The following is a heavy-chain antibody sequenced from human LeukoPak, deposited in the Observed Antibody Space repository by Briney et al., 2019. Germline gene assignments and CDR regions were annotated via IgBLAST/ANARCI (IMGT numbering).Heavy chain of an antibody. CDR1: GGSISSSSYY. J-gene: IGHJ6*03. V-gene: IGHV4-39*01. Sequence: SETLSLTCTVSGGSISSSSYYWGWIRQPPGKGLEWIGSIYYSGSTYYNPSLKSRVTISVDTSKNQFSLKLSSVTAADTAVYYCASLSGSYADYYYYYYMDVWGKGTTVTISS. CDR3: ASLSGSYADYYYYYYMDV. CDR2: IYYSGST. D-gene: IGHD1-26*01.